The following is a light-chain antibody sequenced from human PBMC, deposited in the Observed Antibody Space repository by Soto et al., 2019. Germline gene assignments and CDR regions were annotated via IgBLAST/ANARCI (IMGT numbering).Light chain of an antibody. Sequence: DIQMTQSPSSLSASVGDRVTITCQASQDITSYLNWYQHKPGKAPKLLIYDASILETGVPPRFSGSGSGTDFTHTITSLQPEDVATYYCQHCDYLPIFGPGTTVDFK. CDR3: QHCDYLPI. CDR1: QDITSY. CDR2: DAS. J-gene: IGKJ3*01. V-gene: IGKV1-33*01.